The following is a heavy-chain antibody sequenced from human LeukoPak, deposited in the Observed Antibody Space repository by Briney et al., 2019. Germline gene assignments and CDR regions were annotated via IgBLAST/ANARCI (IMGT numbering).Heavy chain of an antibody. CDR3: ARWYCSSTSCPEGFDY. V-gene: IGHV3-30-3*01. D-gene: IGHD2-2*01. J-gene: IGHJ4*02. CDR2: ILYDGSNK. CDR1: GFTFSSYA. Sequence: PGRSLRLSCAASGFTFSSYAMHWVRQAPGKGLEWVAVILYDGSNKYYADSVKGRFTISRDNSKNTLYLQMNSLRAEDTAVYYCARWYCSSTSCPEGFDYWGQGTLVTVSS.